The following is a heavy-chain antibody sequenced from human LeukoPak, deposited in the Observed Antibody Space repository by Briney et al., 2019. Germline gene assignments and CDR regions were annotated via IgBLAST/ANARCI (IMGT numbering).Heavy chain of an antibody. Sequence: GGSLRLSCAASGFTFSSYVMHWVRQAPGKGLEWVAVIWNDGSNKYFADSVKGRFTISRDSSKNTLYLQMNSLRAEDTAVYYCARDGDSGYPAPFDIWGHGTMVTVSS. CDR2: IWNDGSNK. D-gene: IGHD5-12*01. CDR1: GFTFSSYV. CDR3: ARDGDSGYPAPFDI. J-gene: IGHJ3*02. V-gene: IGHV3-33*01.